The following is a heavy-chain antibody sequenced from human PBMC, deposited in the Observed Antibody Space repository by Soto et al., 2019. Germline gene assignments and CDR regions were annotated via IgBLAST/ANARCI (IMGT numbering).Heavy chain of an antibody. CDR1: GFTFSSYA. V-gene: IGHV3-23*01. D-gene: IGHD3-10*01. J-gene: IGHJ1*01. Sequence: GGSLRLSCAASGFTFSSYAMTWVRLAPGKGLEWGSGISINSGSRNYADVVKGRFTISRDDSKNMVYLQMNSLRADDTAVYYCAKYLVGRGRKAPAHWGQGTLVTVSS. CDR3: AKYLVGRGRKAPAH. CDR2: ISINSGSR.